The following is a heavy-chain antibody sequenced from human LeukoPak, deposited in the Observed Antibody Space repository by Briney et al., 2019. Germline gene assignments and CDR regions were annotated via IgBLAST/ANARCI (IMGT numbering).Heavy chain of an antibody. CDR1: GGSISSYY. Sequence: SETLSLTCTVSGGSISSYYWSWTRQPPGKGLEWIGYIYYSGSTNYNPSLKSRVTISVDTSKNQFSLKLSSVTAADTAVYYCARVLTDSSGYLPFDYWGQGTLVTVSS. J-gene: IGHJ4*02. V-gene: IGHV4-59*01. CDR3: ARVLTDSSGYLPFDY. D-gene: IGHD3-22*01. CDR2: IYYSGST.